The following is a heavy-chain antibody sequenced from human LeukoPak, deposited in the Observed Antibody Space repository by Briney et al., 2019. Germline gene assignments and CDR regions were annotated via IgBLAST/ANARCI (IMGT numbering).Heavy chain of an antibody. CDR1: GASISGGTYY. CDR3: ARRGGSGRAFDY. V-gene: IGHV4-39*01. CDR2: IYYTGST. J-gene: IGHJ4*02. Sequence: SETLSLTCSVSGASISGGTYYWGWIRQPPGKGLEWIGSIYYTGSTYDNPSLKSRVTISVDTSKNQFSLKLSSVTAADTAAYYCARRGGSGRAFDYWGQGTLVTVSS. D-gene: IGHD1-26*01.